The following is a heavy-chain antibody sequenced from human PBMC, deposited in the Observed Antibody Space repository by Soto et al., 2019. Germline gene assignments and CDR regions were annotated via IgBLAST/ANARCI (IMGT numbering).Heavy chain of an antibody. CDR1: GASINNTSYY. CDR3: GRPWGIGLTPPGP. D-gene: IGHD6-13*01. V-gene: IGHV4-39*01. CDR2: IYYSGKT. J-gene: IGHJ5*02. Sequence: SETLSLTCTVSGASINNTSYYWGWIRQSPGKGLEWIGNIYYSGKTYYSPSLKSRVSISVDASRNQFSLRLSSVTTADTAVYYCGRPWGIGLTPPGPWGQGVLVTVSS.